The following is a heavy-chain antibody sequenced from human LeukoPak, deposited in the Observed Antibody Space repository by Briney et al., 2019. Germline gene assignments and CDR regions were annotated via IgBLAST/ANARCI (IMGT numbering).Heavy chain of an antibody. J-gene: IGHJ4*02. CDR1: GGSISSYY. Sequence: PSETLSLTCTVSGGSISSYYWSWIRQPAGKGLEWIGRIYTSGSTNYNPSLKSRVTMSVDTSKNQFSLKLSSVTAEDTAVYYCATLSDKSDILTGRTSDYWGQGTLVTVSS. V-gene: IGHV4-4*07. CDR3: ATLSDKSDILTGRTSDY. D-gene: IGHD3-9*01. CDR2: IYTSGST.